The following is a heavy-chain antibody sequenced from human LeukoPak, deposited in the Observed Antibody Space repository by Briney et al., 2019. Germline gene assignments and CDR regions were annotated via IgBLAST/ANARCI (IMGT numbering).Heavy chain of an antibody. J-gene: IGHJ5*02. CDR2: IYSDGVT. CDR3: ARDRAEGKTWVEFDP. Sequence: GGSLRLSCAASGFIVNSYAMSWVRQAPGKGLAWVSLIYSDGVTHYADSVKGRFTISRDNSKNTLYLQMNSPRDEDTAVYFCARDRAEGKTWVEFDPWGQGTLVTVSS. CDR1: GFIVNSYA. V-gene: IGHV3-66*02.